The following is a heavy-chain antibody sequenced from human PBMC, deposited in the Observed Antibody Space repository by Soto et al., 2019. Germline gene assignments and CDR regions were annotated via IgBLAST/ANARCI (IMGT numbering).Heavy chain of an antibody. D-gene: IGHD3-9*01. J-gene: IGHJ4*02. CDR1: GFTFSSYG. V-gene: IGHV3-30*18. CDR3: AKVSIRYFDWSVRDFDY. CDR2: ISYDGSNK. Sequence: PGGSLRLSCAASGFTFSSYGMHWVRQAPGKGLEWVAVISYDGSNKYYADSVKGRFTISRDNSKNTLYLQMNSLRAGDTAVYYCAKVSIRYFDWSVRDFDYWGQGTLVTVSS.